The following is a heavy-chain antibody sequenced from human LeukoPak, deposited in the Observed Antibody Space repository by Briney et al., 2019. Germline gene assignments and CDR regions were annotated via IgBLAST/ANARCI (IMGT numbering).Heavy chain of an antibody. CDR2: ISGRGDKT. D-gene: IGHD2-15*01. Sequence: GGSLRLSCAASGFTFSNYAMSWVRQAPGRGLEWVSAISGRGDKTYHADSVKGRFTVSRDNSRNTLSLQVNSLRAEDTAVYYCAKDTSAWWYHRAYMDVWGKGTTVTVSS. CDR3: AKDTSAWWYHRAYMDV. CDR1: GFTFSNYA. J-gene: IGHJ6*03. V-gene: IGHV3-23*01.